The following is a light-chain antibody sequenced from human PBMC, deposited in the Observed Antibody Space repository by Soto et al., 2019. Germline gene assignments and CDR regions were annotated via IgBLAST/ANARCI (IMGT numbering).Light chain of an antibody. J-gene: IGLJ1*01. CDR3: ASWDDSMNGHV. V-gene: IGLV1-44*01. Sequence: QSVLTQPPSASGTPGQRVTVSFSGSISNIASNTVNWYQQLPVTAPKLLIYSNDQRPSGVPDRFSASKSGTSASLEISGLKSEDEADYYCASWDDSMNGHVFGTGTKVPAL. CDR2: SND. CDR1: ISNIASNT.